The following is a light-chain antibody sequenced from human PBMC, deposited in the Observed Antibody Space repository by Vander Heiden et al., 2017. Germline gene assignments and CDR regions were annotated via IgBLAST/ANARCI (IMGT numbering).Light chain of an antibody. Sequence: DIVMTQSPLSLPVTPGEPASISCRSSQSLLHSNGYNYLDWYLQKPGQSPQLLIYLGSNRASGVPDRFSGSGSGTGFTLKISRVEAEDVGVYYCMQALQTPWTLGQGTKVEIK. CDR2: LGS. CDR3: MQALQTPWT. CDR1: QSLLHSNGYNY. V-gene: IGKV2-28*01. J-gene: IGKJ1*01.